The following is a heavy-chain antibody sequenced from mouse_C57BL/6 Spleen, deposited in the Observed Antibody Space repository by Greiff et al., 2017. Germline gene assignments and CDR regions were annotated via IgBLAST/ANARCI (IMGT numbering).Heavy chain of an antibody. CDR3: ARSSITTVVPKVYFDY. D-gene: IGHD1-1*01. V-gene: IGHV1-9*01. J-gene: IGHJ2*01. CDR2: ILPGSGST. CDR1: GYTFTGYW. Sequence: VKLQESGAELMKPGASVKLSCKAPGYTFTGYWIEWVKQRPGHGLEWIGEILPGSGSTNYNEKFKGKATFTADTSSNTAYMQLSSLTTEDSAIYYCARSSITTVVPKVYFDYWGQGTTLTVSS.